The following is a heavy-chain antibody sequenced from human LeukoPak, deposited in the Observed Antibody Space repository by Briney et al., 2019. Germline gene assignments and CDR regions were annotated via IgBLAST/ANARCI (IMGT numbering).Heavy chain of an antibody. D-gene: IGHD3-9*01. CDR2: INPNSGGT. J-gene: IGHJ4*02. Sequence: ASVKVSCKASGYTFTGYYMHWVRQAPGQGLYWRGGINPNSGGTNYAQKFKGRVTMTRDTSISTAYMELSRLRSDDTAVYYCARAYYDILTGYLRGPFDYWGQGTLVTVSS. CDR3: ARAYYDILTGYLRGPFDY. CDR1: GYTFTGYY. V-gene: IGHV1-2*02.